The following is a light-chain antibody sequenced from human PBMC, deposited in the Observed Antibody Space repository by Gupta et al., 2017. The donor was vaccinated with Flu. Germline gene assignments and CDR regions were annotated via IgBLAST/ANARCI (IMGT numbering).Light chain of an antibody. CDR1: QSLLQSNGYNY. CDR2: LAS. J-gene: IGKJ5*01. V-gene: IGKV2-28*01. Sequence: DIVMNPSPLSLPVTPGEPASITCRSSQSLLQSNGYNYLDWYLQKPGQSPQLLSYLASNRTDRVPDRFSGRGSGADFTLNISSVEAEDVGDYYCMQALQTPAAFGQGTRLEIK. CDR3: MQALQTPAA.